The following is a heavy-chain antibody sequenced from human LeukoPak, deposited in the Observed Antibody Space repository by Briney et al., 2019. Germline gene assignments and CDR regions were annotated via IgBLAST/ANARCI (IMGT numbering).Heavy chain of an antibody. Sequence: PSETLSLTCTVSGGSISSYYWSWIRQPPGKRLEWIGYIYYSGSTNYNPSLKSRVTISVDTSKNQFSLKLSSVTAADTAVYYCAASRRYSSDYWGQGTLVTVSS. CDR1: GGSISSYY. D-gene: IGHD5-18*01. CDR3: AASRRYSSDY. V-gene: IGHV4-59*08. CDR2: IYYSGST. J-gene: IGHJ4*02.